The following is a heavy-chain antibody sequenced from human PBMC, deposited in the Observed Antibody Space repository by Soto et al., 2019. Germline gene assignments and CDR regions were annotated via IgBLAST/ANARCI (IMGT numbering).Heavy chain of an antibody. V-gene: IGHV1-2*02. Sequence: QVQLVQSGAEVKKPGASVKVSCKASGYTLTDYYLHWVRQAPGQGLEWLGWINPNTGATNSAHKFQGRATMTRDTSINTAYMEVRNLRSDDTAVYFCGRDPIGGGAPYYIDYWGQGTLVTVSS. CDR3: GRDPIGGGAPYYIDY. CDR2: INPNTGAT. D-gene: IGHD3-16*01. CDR1: GYTLTDYY. J-gene: IGHJ4*02.